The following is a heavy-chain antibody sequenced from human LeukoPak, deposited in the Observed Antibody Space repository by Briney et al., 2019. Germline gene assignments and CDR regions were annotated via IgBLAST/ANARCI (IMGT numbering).Heavy chain of an antibody. CDR1: GYTFTSYD. V-gene: IGHV1-8*01. CDR2: MSPNSGNT. CDR3: ARGRGWFDP. Sequence: ASVKVSCKASGYTFTSYDFNWVRQATGQGLEWMGWMSPNSGNTGYAQKFQGRVTITADESTSTAYMELSSLRSEDTAVYYCARGRGWFDPWGQGTLVTVSS. J-gene: IGHJ5*02.